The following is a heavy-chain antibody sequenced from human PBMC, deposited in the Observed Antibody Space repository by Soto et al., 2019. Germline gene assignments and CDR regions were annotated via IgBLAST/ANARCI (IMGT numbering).Heavy chain of an antibody. CDR1: GGSISSSSYY. D-gene: IGHD2-2*01. CDR2: IYYSGST. Sequence: SETLSLTCTVSGGSISSSSYYWGWIRQPPGKGLEWIGSIYYSGSTYYNPSLKSRVTISVDTSKNQFSLKLSSVTAADTAMYYCARHALGYCSSTSCSPYYFDYWGQGTLVTVS. CDR3: ARHALGYCSSTSCSPYYFDY. V-gene: IGHV4-39*01. J-gene: IGHJ4*02.